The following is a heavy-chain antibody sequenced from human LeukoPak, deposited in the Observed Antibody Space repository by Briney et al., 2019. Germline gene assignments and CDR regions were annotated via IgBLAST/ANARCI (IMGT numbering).Heavy chain of an antibody. CDR3: ARGFLAYFDSSGYYYDY. Sequence: ASVRVSCKAVGYTFTGYYMHWVRQAPGEGLEWMGWINSNTGATKYAQKFQGRVTMTRDSCIFTAYMEVSRLRSDDTAVYYCARGFLAYFDSSGYYYDYWGQGTLVTVSS. D-gene: IGHD3-22*01. V-gene: IGHV1-2*02. CDR1: GYTFTGYY. CDR2: INSNTGAT. J-gene: IGHJ4*02.